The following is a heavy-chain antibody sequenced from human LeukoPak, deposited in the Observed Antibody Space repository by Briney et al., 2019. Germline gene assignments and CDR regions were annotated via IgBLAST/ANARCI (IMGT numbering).Heavy chain of an antibody. CDR1: GGSISSSSYY. J-gene: IGHJ6*02. D-gene: IGHD3-3*01. CDR3: ASYYDFWSGYPNYYGMDV. CDR2: IYYSGST. V-gene: IGHV4-39*01. Sequence: SETLSLTCTVSGGSISSSSYYWGWIRQPPGKGLEWIGSIYYSGSTYYNPSLKSRVTISVDTSKNQFSLKLSSVTAADTAAYYCASYYDFWSGYPNYYGMDVWGQGTTVTVSS.